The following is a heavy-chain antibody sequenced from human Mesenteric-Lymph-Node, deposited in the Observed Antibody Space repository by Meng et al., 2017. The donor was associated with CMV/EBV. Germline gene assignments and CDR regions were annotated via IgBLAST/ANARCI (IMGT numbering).Heavy chain of an antibody. J-gene: IGHJ6*02. Sequence: YDRHQVDPAPRRGLAWVSSISSSSSFIYFADSVKGRFTISRDNAKNTLYLQMNSLSPEDTAVYYCARDMVNYGSGSYYYYGLDVWGQGTTVTVSS. CDR2: ISSSSSFI. CDR1: YD. D-gene: IGHD3-10*01. V-gene: IGHV3-21*01. CDR3: ARDMVNYGSGSYYYYGLDV.